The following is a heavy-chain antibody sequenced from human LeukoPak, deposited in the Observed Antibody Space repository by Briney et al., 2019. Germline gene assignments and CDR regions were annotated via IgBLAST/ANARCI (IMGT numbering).Heavy chain of an antibody. J-gene: IGHJ6*02. D-gene: IGHD2-15*01. Sequence: PSETLSLTCTVSGGSLSSYYWSWIRQPPGKGLEWIGYIYYSGSTNYNPSLKSRVTISVDTSKNQFSLKLSSVTAADTAVYYCARVLVGCSGGSCYDPARYYYGMDVWGQGTTVTVSS. V-gene: IGHV4-59*01. CDR2: IYYSGST. CDR1: GGSLSSYY. CDR3: ARVLVGCSGGSCYDPARYYYGMDV.